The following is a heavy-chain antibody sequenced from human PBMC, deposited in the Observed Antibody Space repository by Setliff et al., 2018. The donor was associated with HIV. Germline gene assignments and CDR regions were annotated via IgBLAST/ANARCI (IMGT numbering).Heavy chain of an antibody. V-gene: IGHV3-23*01. D-gene: IGHD2-21*01. CDR1: GFTFSNYA. Sequence: GGSLRLSCAASGFTFSNYAMSWVRQAPGKGLEWVSGISGSAGTTYYADSVKGRFTISRDNSKNTLYLQMNSLRAEDTAVYYCTKTLFSAVIRGDAFDIWGRGTVVTVSS. CDR3: TKTLFSAVIRGDAFDI. J-gene: IGHJ3*02. CDR2: ISGSAGTT.